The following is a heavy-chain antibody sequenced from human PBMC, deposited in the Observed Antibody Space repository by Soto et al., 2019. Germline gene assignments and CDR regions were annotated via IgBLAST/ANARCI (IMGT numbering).Heavy chain of an antibody. V-gene: IGHV3-23*05. Sequence: GGSLRLSCAASGFTFSSYAMSWVRQVPGKGLEWVSTIDSSATNTYYADSVKVRFTISRDNSKKTLYLQMISLRADDTAVYFCARGMSGTYYHLDYWGQGALVTVSS. J-gene: IGHJ4*01. D-gene: IGHD1-26*01. CDR1: GFTFSSYA. CDR3: ARGMSGTYYHLDY. CDR2: IDSSATNT.